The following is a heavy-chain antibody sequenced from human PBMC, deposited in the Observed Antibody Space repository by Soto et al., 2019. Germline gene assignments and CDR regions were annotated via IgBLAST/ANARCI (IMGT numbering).Heavy chain of an antibody. Sequence: ASVKVSCKASGGTFSSYTISWVRQAPGQGLEWMGRIIPILGIANYAQKSQGRVTITADKSTSTAYMELSSLRSEDTAVYYCATALIVVVPAAMLNYYYGMDVWGQGTTVTVSS. CDR1: GGTFSSYT. CDR2: IIPILGIA. J-gene: IGHJ6*02. CDR3: ATALIVVVPAAMLNYYYGMDV. V-gene: IGHV1-69*02. D-gene: IGHD2-2*01.